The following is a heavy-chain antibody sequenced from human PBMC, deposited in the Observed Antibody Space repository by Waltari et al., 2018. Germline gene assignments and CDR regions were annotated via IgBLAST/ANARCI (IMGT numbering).Heavy chain of an antibody. V-gene: IGHV1-46*01. CDR1: GYTFTNYY. J-gene: IGHJ4*02. CDR3: ARDYRRGRYTRSWSPPGFFDY. D-gene: IGHD2-2*01. CDR2: INPNGGST. Sequence: QVQLEQSGAEVRKPGASVKVSCKASGYTFTNYYIHWVRQAPGQGLESMGIINPNGGSTTYAEKFQDRVTLTRDTSTNTVYMELSSLRVEDTAVYYCARDYRRGRYTRSWSPPGFFDYWGQGTLVTVSS.